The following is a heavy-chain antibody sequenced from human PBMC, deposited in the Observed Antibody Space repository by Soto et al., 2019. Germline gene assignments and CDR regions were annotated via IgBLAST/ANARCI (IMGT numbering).Heavy chain of an antibody. D-gene: IGHD1-7*01. CDR3: ARDAAREMELDYYYGMDV. V-gene: IGHV4-34*01. Sequence: SETLSLTCAVYGGSFSGYYWSWIRQPPGKGLEWIGEINHSGSTNYNPSLKSRVTISVDKSKNQFSLKLSSVTAADTAVYYCARDAAREMELDYYYGMDVWGQGTTVTVSS. CDR2: INHSGST. CDR1: GGSFSGYY. J-gene: IGHJ6*02.